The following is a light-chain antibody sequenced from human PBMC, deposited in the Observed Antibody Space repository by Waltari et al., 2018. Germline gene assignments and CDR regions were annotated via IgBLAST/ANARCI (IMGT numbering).Light chain of an antibody. CDR2: GID. J-gene: IGLJ3*02. CDR1: SSDVGGYNY. Sequence: QSALTQPPSASGSPGQSVTISCTGTSSDVGGYNYVSWYQQHPGKAPKLMIYGIDKSPSGVPARFSVSKSGNAASLTVSVLQAEDEADYYCNSYAGSNNLGVFGGGTKLTVL. V-gene: IGLV2-8*01. CDR3: NSYAGSNNLGV.